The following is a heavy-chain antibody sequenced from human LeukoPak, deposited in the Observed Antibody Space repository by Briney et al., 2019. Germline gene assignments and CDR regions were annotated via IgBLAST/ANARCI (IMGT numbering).Heavy chain of an antibody. V-gene: IGHV3-7*01. CDR3: ARVDNYDFWSGYSN. J-gene: IGHJ4*02. CDR2: IKQDGSEK. Sequence: TGGSLRLSCAASGFTFSSYWMSWVRQAPGKGLEWVANIKQDGSEKYYVDSVKGRFTISRDNAKNSLYLQMNSLRAEDTAVYYCARVDNYDFWSGYSNWGQGTLVTVSS. D-gene: IGHD3-3*01. CDR1: GFTFSSYW.